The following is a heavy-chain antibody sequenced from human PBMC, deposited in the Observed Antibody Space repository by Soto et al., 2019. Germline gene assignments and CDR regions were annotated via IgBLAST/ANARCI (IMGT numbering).Heavy chain of an antibody. CDR1: GFTFSYYA. J-gene: IGHJ6*02. D-gene: IGHD3-22*01. CDR3: AKDRSGGYYFRHYYGLDV. Sequence: QVQLVESGGGVVQPGRSLRLSCAASGFTFSYYAMHWVRQAPGKGLEWVAVISYDGSNKYYADSVKGRFTISRGNSKNTLYLQMNSLRTEDTAVYYCAKDRSGGYYFRHYYGLDVWGQGTTVTVSS. V-gene: IGHV3-30*18. CDR2: ISYDGSNK.